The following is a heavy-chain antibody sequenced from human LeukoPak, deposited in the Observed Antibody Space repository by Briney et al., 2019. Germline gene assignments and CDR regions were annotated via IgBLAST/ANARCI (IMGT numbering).Heavy chain of an antibody. D-gene: IGHD2-15*01. CDR2: IYHSGST. CDR1: GYSISSGYY. V-gene: IGHV4-38-2*02. Sequence: PSETLSLTCTVSGYSISSGYYWGWIRQPPGEGLEWIGSIYHSGSTYYNPSLKSRVTISVDTSKNQFSLKLSSVTAADTAVYYCARVEVSGGSYYFDYWGQGTLVTVSS. CDR3: ARVEVSGGSYYFDY. J-gene: IGHJ4*02.